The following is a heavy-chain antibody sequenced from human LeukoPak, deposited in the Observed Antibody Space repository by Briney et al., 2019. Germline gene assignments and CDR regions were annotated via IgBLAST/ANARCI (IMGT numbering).Heavy chain of an antibody. Sequence: GGSPRLSCAAPGFTFSSYGMHWVRQAPGKGLGWGAVIWYDGSNKSYADSVKGRFTISRDNSTNTLYLQMNSLRAEDTAVYYCARTPYSNYERDYGNKYYFDYWGQGTLVTVSS. CDR2: IWYDGSNK. D-gene: IGHD4-11*01. CDR3: ARTPYSNYERDYGNKYYFDY. V-gene: IGHV3-33*01. J-gene: IGHJ4*02. CDR1: GFTFSSYG.